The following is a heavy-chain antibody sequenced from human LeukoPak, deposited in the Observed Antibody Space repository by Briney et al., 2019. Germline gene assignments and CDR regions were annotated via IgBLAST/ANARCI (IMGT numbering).Heavy chain of an antibody. V-gene: IGHV3-33*01. CDR1: GFTFSYYA. CDR3: ARELFSSGSCPDG. J-gene: IGHJ4*02. CDR2: IWSDGSNK. Sequence: PGRSLRLSCAASGFTFSYYAMHWVRQAPGKGLEWVALIWSDGSNKYYADSVKGRITISRDNSKNTMYLQMNSLRAEDTAVYYCARELFSSGSCPDGWGQGTLVTVSS. D-gene: IGHD3-10*01.